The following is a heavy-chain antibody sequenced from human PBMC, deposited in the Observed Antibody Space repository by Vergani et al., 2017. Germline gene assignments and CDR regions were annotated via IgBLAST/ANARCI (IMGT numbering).Heavy chain of an antibody. D-gene: IGHD6-25*01. CDR2: INPSGGST. V-gene: IGHV1-46*01. CDR3: ARWLTSANYVDY. J-gene: IGHJ4*02. Sequence: QVQLVQSGAEVKKPGASVKVSCKASGYTFTNYYIHWVRQAPGQGLEWMGIINPSGGSTRYAQKFQGRVTMTRDTSTSTVYMELSSLRAEDTAVYYCARWLTSANYVDYWGQGTLVTVSS. CDR1: GYTFTNYY.